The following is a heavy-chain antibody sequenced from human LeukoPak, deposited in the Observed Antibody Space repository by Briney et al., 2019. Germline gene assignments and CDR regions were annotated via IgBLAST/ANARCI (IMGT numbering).Heavy chain of an antibody. V-gene: IGHV3-7*05. CDR2: IKQDGSEK. Sequence: SGGSLRLSCAASGFTFSSYWMSWVRQAPGKGLEWVANIKQDGSEKYYVDSVEGRFTISRDNAKNSLYLQMDSLRAEDTAVYYCAKVGSSMSFYYYYGMDVWGQGTTVTVSS. D-gene: IGHD6-13*01. J-gene: IGHJ6*02. CDR3: AKVGSSMSFYYYYGMDV. CDR1: GFTFSSYW.